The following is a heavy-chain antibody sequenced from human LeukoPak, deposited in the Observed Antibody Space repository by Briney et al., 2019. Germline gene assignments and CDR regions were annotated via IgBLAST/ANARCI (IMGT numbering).Heavy chain of an antibody. J-gene: IGHJ4*02. V-gene: IGHV3-23*01. D-gene: IGHD6-13*01. CDR3: TTRQDSSSWFPYYFDY. CDR2: ISGSGSST. Sequence: GGSLRLSCAASGFTFSSYAMSWVRQAPGEGLEWVSAISGSGSSTYYADSVKGRFTISRDNSKNTLYLQMNSLRAEDTAVYYCTTRQDSSSWFPYYFDYWGQGTLVTVSS. CDR1: GFTFSSYA.